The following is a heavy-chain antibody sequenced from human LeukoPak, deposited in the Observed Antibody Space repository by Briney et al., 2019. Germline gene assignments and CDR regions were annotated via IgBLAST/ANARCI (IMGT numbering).Heavy chain of an antibody. CDR2: IKEDGSQK. CDR1: GFTFSNYW. V-gene: IGHV3-7*04. J-gene: IGHJ2*01. Sequence: GGSLRDSCVASGFTFSNYWMSWVRQAPGKGLEWVANIKEDGSQKYYVDSVKGRFTISRDNAKNSLYLQMNSLRAEDTAVYYCARHLMPGGHFDLWCRGTLVTVSA. CDR3: ARHLMPGGHFDL. D-gene: IGHD2-15*01.